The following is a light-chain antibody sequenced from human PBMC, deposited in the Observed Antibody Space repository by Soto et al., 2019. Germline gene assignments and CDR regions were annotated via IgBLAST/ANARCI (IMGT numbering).Light chain of an antibody. CDR1: QSVSSN. J-gene: IGKJ3*01. CDR3: QQYNNWPLLA. V-gene: IGKV3-15*01. Sequence: EIVMTQSPATLSVSPGERATLSCRASQSVSSNLAWYQQKPGQAPRLLIYGASTRATGIPARFSGSGSGTELTLTISSLQSEAFAVYYCQQYNNWPLLAFGPGTKVDIK. CDR2: GAS.